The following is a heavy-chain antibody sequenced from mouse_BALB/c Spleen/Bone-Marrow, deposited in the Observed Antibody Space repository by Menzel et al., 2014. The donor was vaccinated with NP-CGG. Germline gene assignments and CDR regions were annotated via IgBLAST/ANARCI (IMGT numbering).Heavy chain of an antibody. Sequence: DVKLVESGGGLVKPGGSLKLSCAASGFTFSSYAMSWVRQSPEKRLEWVAEISSGGSYTYYPDTATGRFTISRDNAKNTLYLEMSSLRSEDTAMYYCASKTGTGYWYFDVWGAGTTVTVSS. V-gene: IGHV5-9-4*01. CDR2: ISSGGSYT. CDR3: ASKTGTGYWYFDV. J-gene: IGHJ1*01. CDR1: GFTFSSYA. D-gene: IGHD4-1*01.